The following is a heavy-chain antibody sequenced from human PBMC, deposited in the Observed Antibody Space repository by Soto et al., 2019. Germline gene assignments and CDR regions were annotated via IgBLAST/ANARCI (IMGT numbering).Heavy chain of an antibody. D-gene: IGHD2-8*01. J-gene: IGHJ4*02. CDR2: ISYDGSNK. Sequence: SLRLSCAASGFTFSSYAMHWVRQAPGKGLEWVAVISYDGSNKYYADSVKGRFTISRDNSKNTLYLQMNSLRAEDTAVYYCAKETSMVLPYYFAYWAQGTPDPVSS. CDR1: GFTFSSYA. CDR3: AKETSMVLPYYFAY. V-gene: IGHV3-30-3*01.